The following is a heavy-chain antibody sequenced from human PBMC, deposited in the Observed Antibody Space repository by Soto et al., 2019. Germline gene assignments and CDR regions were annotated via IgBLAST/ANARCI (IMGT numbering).Heavy chain of an antibody. Sequence: SVKVSCKASGYTFTSYAMHWVRQAPGQRLEWMGWINAGNGNTKYSQKFQGRVTITRDTSASTGYMELNSLRAEDTAMYYCARDKSAPVVSGPINGMDVWAKGPRSPSP. CDR1: GYTFTSYA. J-gene: IGHJ6*02. V-gene: IGHV1-3*01. CDR3: ARDKSAPVVSGPINGMDV. CDR2: INAGNGNT. D-gene: IGHD3-22*01.